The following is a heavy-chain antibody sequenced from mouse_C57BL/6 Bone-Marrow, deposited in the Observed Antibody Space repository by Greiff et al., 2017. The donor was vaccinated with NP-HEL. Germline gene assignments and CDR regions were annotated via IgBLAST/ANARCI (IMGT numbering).Heavy chain of an antibody. J-gene: IGHJ3*01. Sequence: EVQRVESGEGLVKPGGSLKLSCAASGFTFSSYAMSWVRQTPEKRLEWVAYISSGGDYIYYADTVKGRFTISRDNARNTLYLQMSSLKSEDTAMYYCTRINWVPSWFAYWGQGTLVTVSA. V-gene: IGHV5-9-1*02. CDR1: GFTFSSYA. D-gene: IGHD4-1*01. CDR2: ISSGGDYI. CDR3: TRINWVPSWFAY.